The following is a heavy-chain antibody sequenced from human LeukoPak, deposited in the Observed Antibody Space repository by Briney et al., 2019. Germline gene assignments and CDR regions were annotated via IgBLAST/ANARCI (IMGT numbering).Heavy chain of an antibody. CDR2: ISAYNGNT. Sequence: VKVSCKASGYTFTSYGISWVRQAPGQGLEWMGWISAYNGNTNYAQKLQGRVTMTTGTSTSTAYMELRSLRSDDTAVYYCARARYCSSTSCYHLGSNWFDPWGQGTLVTVSS. CDR1: GYTFTSYG. CDR3: ARARYCSSTSCYHLGSNWFDP. J-gene: IGHJ5*02. V-gene: IGHV1-18*01. D-gene: IGHD2-2*01.